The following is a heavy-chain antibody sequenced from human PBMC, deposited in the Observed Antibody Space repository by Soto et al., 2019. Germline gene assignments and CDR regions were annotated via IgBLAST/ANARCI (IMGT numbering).Heavy chain of an antibody. CDR3: ARDLLNKYSSSCYDASDI. Sequence: PGGSLRLSCAASGFTFSSYAMHWVRQATGKGLAWVAGISYDGSNKYYADSVKGRFTISRDNSKNTLYLQMNSLRAEDTAVYYCARDLLNKYSSSCYDASDIWGKATMVTVSS. J-gene: IGHJ3*02. D-gene: IGHD6-13*01. V-gene: IGHV3-30-3*01. CDR2: ISYDGSNK. CDR1: GFTFSSYA.